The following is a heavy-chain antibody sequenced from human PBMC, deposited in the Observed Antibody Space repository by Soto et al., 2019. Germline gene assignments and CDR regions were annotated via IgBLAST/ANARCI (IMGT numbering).Heavy chain of an antibody. J-gene: IGHJ4*02. V-gene: IGHV3-23*01. Sequence: GGSLRLSCAASGFTFSSYAMSWVRQAPGKGLEWVSAISGSGGSTYYADSVKGRFTISRDNSKNTLYLQMNSLRAEDTAVYYCAKDPSLGFDWLLKNYFDYWGQGTLVTVSS. CDR1: GFTFSSYA. CDR2: ISGSGGST. CDR3: AKDPSLGFDWLLKNYFDY. D-gene: IGHD3-9*01.